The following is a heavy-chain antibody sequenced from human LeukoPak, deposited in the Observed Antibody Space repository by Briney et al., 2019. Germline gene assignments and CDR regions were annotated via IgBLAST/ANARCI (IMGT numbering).Heavy chain of an antibody. V-gene: IGHV3-33*08. CDR2: IWYDGSNK. D-gene: IGHD2/OR15-2a*01. CDR1: GFTFSDYA. J-gene: IGHJ4*02. Sequence: GGSLRLSCAASGFTFSDYAMHWVRQAPGKGLEWVALIWYDGSNKYYTDSVKGRLTISRDNPKNTLYLQMNSLRAEDTAIYYCAREGPRGNSQFDYWGQGTLVTVSS. CDR3: AREGPRGNSQFDY.